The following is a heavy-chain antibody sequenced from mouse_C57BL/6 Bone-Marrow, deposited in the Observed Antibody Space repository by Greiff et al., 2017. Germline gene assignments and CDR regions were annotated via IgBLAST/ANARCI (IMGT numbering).Heavy chain of an antibody. CDR3: TTWGWLLPDY. Sequence: EVQLQQSGPELVRPGASVKLSCTASGFNIKDAYMHWVKQRPEQGLEWIGWIDPGNGDPENASKFQGKATITADTSSNTAYLQLSSLTSEDTAVDNCTTWGWLLPDYWGQGTTLTVSS. V-gene: IGHV14-4*01. J-gene: IGHJ2*01. CDR2: IDPGNGDP. D-gene: IGHD2-3*01. CDR1: GFNIKDAY.